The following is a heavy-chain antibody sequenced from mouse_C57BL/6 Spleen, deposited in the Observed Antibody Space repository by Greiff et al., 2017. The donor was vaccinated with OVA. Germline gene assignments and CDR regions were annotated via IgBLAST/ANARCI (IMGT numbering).Heavy chain of an antibody. Sequence: EVKLVESGGGLVKPGGSLKLSCAASGFTFSDYGMHWVRQAPEKGLGWVAYISSGSSTIYYADTVKGRFTISRDNAKNTLFLQMTSLRSEDTAMYYCARILYYAMDYWGQGTSVTVSS. D-gene: IGHD1-1*01. J-gene: IGHJ4*01. V-gene: IGHV5-17*01. CDR2: ISSGSSTI. CDR1: GFTFSDYG. CDR3: ARILYYAMDY.